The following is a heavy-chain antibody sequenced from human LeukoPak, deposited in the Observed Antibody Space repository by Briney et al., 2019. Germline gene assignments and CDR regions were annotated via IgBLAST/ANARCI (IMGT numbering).Heavy chain of an antibody. V-gene: IGHV1-24*01. D-gene: IGHD6-13*01. CDR2: FDPEDGET. J-gene: IGHJ5*02. CDR1: GYTLTELS. CDR3: ATVIAAAGIHWFDP. Sequence: ASVKVSCKVSGYTLTELSMHWVRQAPGKGREWMGGFDPEDGETIYAQKFQGRVTMTEDTSTDTAYMELSSLRSEDTAVYYCATVIAAAGIHWFDPWGQGTLVTVSS.